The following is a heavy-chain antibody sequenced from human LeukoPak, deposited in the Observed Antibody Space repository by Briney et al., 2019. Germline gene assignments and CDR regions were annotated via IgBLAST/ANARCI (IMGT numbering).Heavy chain of an antibody. CDR1: GVTFSSYA. V-gene: IGHV3-23*01. J-gene: IGHJ4*02. CDR2: ISGSGGST. CDR3: AKARSFRNYFDY. Sequence: GGSLRLSCAASGVTFSSYAMSWVRQAPGKGLEWVSAISGSGGSTYYADSVKGRFTISRDNSKNTLYLQMNSLRAEDTAVSYCAKARSFRNYFDYWGQGTLVTVSS.